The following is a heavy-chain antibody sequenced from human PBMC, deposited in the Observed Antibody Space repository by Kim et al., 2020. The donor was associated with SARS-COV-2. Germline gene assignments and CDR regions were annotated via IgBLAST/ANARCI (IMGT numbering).Heavy chain of an antibody. CDR1: GGSISSYY. J-gene: IGHJ4*02. CDR3: AGTSNWNLEGLDY. CDR2: IYYSGST. Sequence: SETLSLTCTVSGGSISSYYWSWIRQPPGKGLEWIGYIYYSGSTNYNPSLKSRVTISVDTSKNQFSLKLSSVTAADTAVYYCAGTSNWNLEGLDYWGQGTLVTVSS. D-gene: IGHD1-1*01. V-gene: IGHV4-59*01.